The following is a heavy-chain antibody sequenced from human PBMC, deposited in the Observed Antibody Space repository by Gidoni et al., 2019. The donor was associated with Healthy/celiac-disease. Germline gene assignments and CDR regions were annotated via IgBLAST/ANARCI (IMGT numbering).Heavy chain of an antibody. CDR3: ARDTAIVVVPAAIENWFDP. CDR2: IYYSGGT. D-gene: IGHD2-2*01. Sequence: QLQLQESGPGLVKPSETLSLTCTVSGGSISSSSYYWGWIRQPPGKGLEWIGSIYYSGGTYYNPSLKSRVTISVDTTKNQFSLKLSSVTAADTAVYYCARDTAIVVVPAAIENWFDPWGQGTLVTVSS. J-gene: IGHJ5*02. CDR1: GGSISSSSYY. V-gene: IGHV4-39*07.